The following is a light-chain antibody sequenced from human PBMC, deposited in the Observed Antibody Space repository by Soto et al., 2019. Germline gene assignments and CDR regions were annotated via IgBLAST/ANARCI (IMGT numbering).Light chain of an antibody. V-gene: IGKV1-33*01. CDR2: DAS. CDR1: QDISNY. Sequence: DIPMTQSPSSLSASVGDRVTITCQASQDISNYLNWYQQKTGKTPKLLIYDASNLETGVPSRFSGSGSGTDFTFTISSLQPEDIATYYCQQYDNLLYTFGQGTKLEIK. CDR3: QQYDNLLYT. J-gene: IGKJ2*01.